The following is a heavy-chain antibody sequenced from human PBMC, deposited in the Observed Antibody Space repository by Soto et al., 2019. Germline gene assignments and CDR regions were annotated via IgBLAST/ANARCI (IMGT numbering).Heavy chain of an antibody. CDR2: IKTKTQGETT. V-gene: IGHV3-15*07. Sequence: EVQLVESGGGLVKPGGSLRLSCTASGFSISSAWMNWVRQAPGKGLEWVRRIKTKTQGETTDYPAPVKGRFTISRDDSKNTLYRQMNSLKMEDTAVYYCTTGSVEGYWGQGTLVTVSS. CDR3: TTGSVEGY. D-gene: IGHD3-3*01. J-gene: IGHJ4*02. CDR1: GFSISSAW.